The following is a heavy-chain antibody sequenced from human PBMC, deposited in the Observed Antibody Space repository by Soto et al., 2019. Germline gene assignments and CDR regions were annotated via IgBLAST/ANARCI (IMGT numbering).Heavy chain of an antibody. V-gene: IGHV4-4*02. Sequence: QVQLQESGPGVVKPLGTLALTCTVSGGSISTNNWWMWVRQSPEKGLEWIGEIYHSGTTNYNPSFIRHDALPVPQSNNRSPRKPTSVTADDTAIYYCAREGGAGTYMGFDYWGQGTLVTVSS. CDR3: AREGGAGTYMGFDY. D-gene: IGHD3-16*01. CDR2: IYHSGTT. CDR1: GGSISTNNW. J-gene: IGHJ4*02.